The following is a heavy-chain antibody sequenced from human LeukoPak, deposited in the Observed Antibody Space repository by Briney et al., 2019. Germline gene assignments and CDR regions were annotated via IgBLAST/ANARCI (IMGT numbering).Heavy chain of an antibody. CDR2: ISGSGDST. CDR3: ARVGYSGYDYDY. V-gene: IGHV3-23*01. J-gene: IGHJ4*02. D-gene: IGHD5-12*01. CDR1: GFTFSSYA. Sequence: PGGSLRLSCEASGFTFSSYAMSWVRQAPGKGLEWVSVISGSGDSTYYADSAEGRCTSSRDNSKDALYLQMNSLRAEDTAVYYCARVGYSGYDYDYWGQGTLVTVSS.